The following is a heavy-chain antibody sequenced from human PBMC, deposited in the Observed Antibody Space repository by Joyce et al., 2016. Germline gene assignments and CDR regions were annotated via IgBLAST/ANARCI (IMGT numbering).Heavy chain of an antibody. Sequence: QVQLVESGGGVVQPGRSLRLSCAASGITFSSYGIHWVRQAPGKGVEWVAVISYDGSNKYYGDSVKGRFTISRDNSKNTLYLQMNSLKTEDTAVYYCAKDEQIYSSAWYIFDYWGQGTLVTVSS. J-gene: IGHJ4*02. CDR1: GITFSSYG. CDR3: AKDEQIYSSAWYIFDY. D-gene: IGHD6-19*01. V-gene: IGHV3-30*18. CDR2: ISYDGSNK.